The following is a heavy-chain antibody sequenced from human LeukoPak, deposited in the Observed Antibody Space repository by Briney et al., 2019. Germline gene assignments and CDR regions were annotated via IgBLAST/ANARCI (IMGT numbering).Heavy chain of an antibody. CDR3: ARSRITMVRGVMGWYFDY. J-gene: IGHJ4*02. V-gene: IGHV4-59*01. D-gene: IGHD3-10*01. CDR2: IYYSGST. Sequence: SETLSLTCTVSGGTISSYYWSWIRQPPGKGLEWIGYIYYSGSTNYNPSLKSRVTISVDTSKNQFSLNLSSVAAADTAVYYCARSRITMVRGVMGWYFDYWGQGTLVTVSS. CDR1: GGTISSYY.